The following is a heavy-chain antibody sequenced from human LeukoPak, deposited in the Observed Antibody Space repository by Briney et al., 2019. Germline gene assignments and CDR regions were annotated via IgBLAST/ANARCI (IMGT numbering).Heavy chain of an antibody. Sequence: GGSLRLSCAASGFTFSSYAMHWVRQAPGKGLEYVSAISSNGGSTYYANSVKGRFTISRDNSKNTLYLQMGSLRAEDMAVYYCARDRLGFGEYDYWGQGTLVTVSS. J-gene: IGHJ4*02. D-gene: IGHD3-10*01. CDR2: ISSNGGST. V-gene: IGHV3-64*01. CDR3: ARDRLGFGEYDY. CDR1: GFTFSSYA.